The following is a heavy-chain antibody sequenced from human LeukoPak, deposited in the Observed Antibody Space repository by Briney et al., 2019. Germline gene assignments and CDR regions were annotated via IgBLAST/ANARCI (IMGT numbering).Heavy chain of an antibody. D-gene: IGHD3-22*01. Sequence: SSETLSLTCTVSGASISSYYWSWIRQPPGKGLECIGYIHYSGITNYNPSLKSRVTISVDTSKNQFSLRLSSVTAADTAVYYCARGPGGYDSSGYYFWGQGTLVTVSS. CDR2: IHYSGIT. V-gene: IGHV4-59*12. CDR3: ARGPGGYDSSGYYF. J-gene: IGHJ4*02. CDR1: GASISSYY.